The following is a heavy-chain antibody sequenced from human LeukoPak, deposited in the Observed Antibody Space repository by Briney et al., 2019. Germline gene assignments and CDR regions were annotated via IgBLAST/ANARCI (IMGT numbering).Heavy chain of an antibody. V-gene: IGHV1-46*01. Sequence: GASVKVSCKASGYTFTSYYMHWVRQAPGQGLEWMGIINPSGGSTSYAQKFQDRVRITADESTSTAYMELSSLRSEDTAVYYCARNYGSGSYSLRYWGQGTLVIVSS. D-gene: IGHD3-10*01. CDR2: INPSGGST. CDR1: GYTFTSYY. J-gene: IGHJ4*02. CDR3: ARNYGSGSYSLRY.